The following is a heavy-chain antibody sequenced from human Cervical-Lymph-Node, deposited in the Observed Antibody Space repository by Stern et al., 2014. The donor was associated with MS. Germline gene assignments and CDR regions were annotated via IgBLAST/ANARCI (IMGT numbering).Heavy chain of an antibody. CDR3: ARGSRGMDV. D-gene: IGHD3-10*01. CDR2: ITYDGSKT. CDR1: GFTFGSYS. J-gene: IGHJ6*02. Sequence: VKLVESGGGVVQPWRSLRVFCAGSGFTFGSYSIYWVCKVPGKGVEWVGFITYDGSKTHYEDSMKGRFTLSRDNSKNTVSLQMNSLTTEDTAVYFCARGSRGMDVWGQGTTVTVSS. V-gene: IGHV3-30-3*01.